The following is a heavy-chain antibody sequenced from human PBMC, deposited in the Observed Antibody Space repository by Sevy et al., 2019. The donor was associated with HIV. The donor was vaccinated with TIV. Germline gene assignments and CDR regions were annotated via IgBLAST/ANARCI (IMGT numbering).Heavy chain of an antibody. Sequence: SETLSLTCTVSGGSISSSSYYWGWIRQSPGKGLEWIGSIYYSGSTYYNPSLKSRVTISVDTSKNQFSLKLSSVTAADTAVYYCARHRGIVGATTSPFDIWGQGTMVTVSS. V-gene: IGHV4-39*01. CDR3: ARHRGIVGATTSPFDI. CDR2: IYYSGST. CDR1: GGSISSSSYY. D-gene: IGHD1-26*01. J-gene: IGHJ3*02.